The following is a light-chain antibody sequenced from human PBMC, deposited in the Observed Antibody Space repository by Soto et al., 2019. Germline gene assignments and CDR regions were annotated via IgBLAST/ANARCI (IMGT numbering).Light chain of an antibody. J-gene: IGLJ1*01. Sequence: QSVLTQPASMSGSPGQSVTISCAGTSSDIGAYNYVSWYQHHPGKAPKLIIYDVNRRPSGVSHRFSASKFGNSASLTISGLQAEDEADYYCCLYIGATTYVFGTGTKVTVL. V-gene: IGLV2-14*01. CDR1: SSDIGAYNY. CDR3: CLYIGATTYV. CDR2: DVN.